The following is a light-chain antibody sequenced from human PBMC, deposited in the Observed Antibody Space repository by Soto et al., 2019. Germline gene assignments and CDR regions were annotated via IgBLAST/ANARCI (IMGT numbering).Light chain of an antibody. CDR2: WAS. J-gene: IGKJ1*01. Sequence: DIVMTQSPDSLAVSLGERATINCKSSQSVLYRSNTKNYLAWYQQKPGQPPNLLIYWASTRESGVPDRFSGSGSGTDFTLTISSLQAEDVAVYYCQQYYSLPPTFGQGTKVETK. CDR3: QQYYSLPPT. CDR1: QSVLYRSNTKNY. V-gene: IGKV4-1*01.